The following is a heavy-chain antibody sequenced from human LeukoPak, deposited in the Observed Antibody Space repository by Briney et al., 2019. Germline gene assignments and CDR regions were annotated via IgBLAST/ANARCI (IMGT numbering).Heavy chain of an antibody. CDR3: AAGSRPYYFYYMAV. CDR2: MSYSGTS. V-gene: IGHV4-59*08. CDR1: GGSIKTYY. J-gene: IGHJ6*03. Sequence: SETLSLTCTVSGGSIKTYYWSWSRQSPGKGVEWIGSMSYSGTSNYIPSLKSRVSMTIDISKNQFSLKLTSVTAADTALYFCAAGSRPYYFYYMAVWGTGTTVTVSS.